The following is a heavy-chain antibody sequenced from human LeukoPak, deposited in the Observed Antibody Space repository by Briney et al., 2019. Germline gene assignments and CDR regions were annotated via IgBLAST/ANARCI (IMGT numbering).Heavy chain of an antibody. J-gene: IGHJ4*02. CDR1: GFIFSSYG. D-gene: IGHD1-26*01. CDR3: AKSPRHTGELSY. V-gene: IGHV3-33*06. Sequence: GGSLRLSCAASGFIFSSYGMHWVRQAPGKGLEWVAVIWYDGSNKYYADSVKGRFTISRDNSKNTLYLQMNSLRAEDTAVYYCAKSPRHTGELSYWGQGTLVTVSS. CDR2: IWYDGSNK.